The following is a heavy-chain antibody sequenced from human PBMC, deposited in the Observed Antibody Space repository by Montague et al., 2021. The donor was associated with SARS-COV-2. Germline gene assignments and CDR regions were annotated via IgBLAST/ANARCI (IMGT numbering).Heavy chain of an antibody. J-gene: IGHJ4*02. Sequence: SLRLSCAASGFTFSSYGMHWVRQAPGKGLEWVAVIWYDGSNKYYADSVKGRFTISRDNSKNTLYLQMNSLRAEDTAVYYCASQIWFGEPIDYWGQGTLVTVPS. D-gene: IGHD3-10*01. CDR3: ASQIWFGEPIDY. CDR2: IWYDGSNK. CDR1: GFTFSSYG. V-gene: IGHV3-33*01.